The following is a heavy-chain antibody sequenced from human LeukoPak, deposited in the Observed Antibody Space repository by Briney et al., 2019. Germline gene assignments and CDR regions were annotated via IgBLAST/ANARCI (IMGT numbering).Heavy chain of an antibody. Sequence: GESLRLSCAASGFTFSSYAMHWVRQAPGKGLEWVADISYDGSNKYYADSVKGRFTISRDNSKNTLYLQMNSLRAEDTAVYYCARDRVEMATTQTHFDYWGQGTLVTVSS. CDR3: ARDRVEMATTQTHFDY. J-gene: IGHJ4*02. CDR2: ISYDGSNK. V-gene: IGHV3-30-3*01. D-gene: IGHD5-24*01. CDR1: GFTFSSYA.